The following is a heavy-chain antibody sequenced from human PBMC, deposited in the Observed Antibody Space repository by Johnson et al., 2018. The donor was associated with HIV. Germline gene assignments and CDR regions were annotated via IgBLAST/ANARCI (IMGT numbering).Heavy chain of an antibody. D-gene: IGHD4-23*01. V-gene: IGHV3-66*04. J-gene: IGHJ3*02. CDR3: ARQTTVVSGDAFDI. Sequence: VQLVESGGGMVQPGRSLRLSCVASGFTFSSYGMHWVRQAPGKGLEWVSVIYSGGSTYYADSVKGRFTISRDNAKNSLYLQMNSLRAGDTAVYYCARQTTVVSGDAFDIWGQGTMVTVSS. CDR2: IYSGGST. CDR1: GFTFSSYG.